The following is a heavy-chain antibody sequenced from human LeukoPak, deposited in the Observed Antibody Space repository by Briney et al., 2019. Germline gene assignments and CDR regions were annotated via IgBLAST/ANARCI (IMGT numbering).Heavy chain of an antibody. J-gene: IGHJ4*02. D-gene: IGHD5-24*01. CDR1: GGSISSYY. CDR2: IYYSGST. V-gene: IGHV4-59*01. CDR3: AREDGYNLFDY. Sequence: SETLSLTCTVSGGSISSYYWSWIRQPPGKGLEWSGYIYYSGSTNYNPSLKSRVTISVDTSKNQFSLKLSSVTAADTAVYYCAREDGYNLFDYWGQGTLVTVSS.